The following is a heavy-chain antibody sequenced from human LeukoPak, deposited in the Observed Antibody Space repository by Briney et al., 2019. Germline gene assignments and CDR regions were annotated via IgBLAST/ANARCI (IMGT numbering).Heavy chain of an antibody. J-gene: IGHJ4*02. CDR1: GFTSIAYA. CDR3: TADSGWSFAW. V-gene: IGHV3-23*01. CDR2: ISGGGVTT. Sequence: GGSLRLSCVGSGFTSIAYALTWARQAPGKGLEWVSGISGGGVTTYYADSVKGRFTISRDNSKNTLYLQMNSLRADDTAVYYCTADSGWSFAWWGQGTLVTVSS. D-gene: IGHD6-19*01.